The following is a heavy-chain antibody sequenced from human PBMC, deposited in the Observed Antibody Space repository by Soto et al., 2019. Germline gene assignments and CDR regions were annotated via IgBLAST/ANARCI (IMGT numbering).Heavy chain of an antibody. Sequence: PSETLSLTCTVSCASLSGFYWSWIRKSAGKGLEWIGRIYATGTTDYNPSLKSRVMMSVDTSKKQFSLKLRSVTAADTAVYYCVRDGTKTLRDWFEPWGQGISVTVSS. CDR2: IYATGTT. CDR3: VRDGTKTLRDWFEP. V-gene: IGHV4-4*07. D-gene: IGHD1-1*01. J-gene: IGHJ5*02. CDR1: CASLSGFY.